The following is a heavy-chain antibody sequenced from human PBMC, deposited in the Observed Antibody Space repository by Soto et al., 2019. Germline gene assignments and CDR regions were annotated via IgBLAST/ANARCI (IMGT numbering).Heavy chain of an antibody. J-gene: IGHJ4*02. Sequence: GGSLRLSCAASGFAFSSYAMGWVRQAPGKGLEWVSSITGRGGSTYYGDSVNARFTISRDNSKNTLYLQMNSLRAEDTAVYYCAKRVTATTKYFDYWGQGTLVTVSS. CDR1: GFAFSSYA. D-gene: IGHD1-7*01. CDR2: ITGRGGST. V-gene: IGHV3-23*01. CDR3: AKRVTATTKYFDY.